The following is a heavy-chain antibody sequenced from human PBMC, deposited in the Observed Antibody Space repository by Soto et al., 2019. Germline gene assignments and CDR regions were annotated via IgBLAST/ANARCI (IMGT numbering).Heavy chain of an antibody. V-gene: IGHV1-69*01. D-gene: IGHD5-12*01. CDR3: ARDRDWGDGYNYNGY. Sequence: QVQLVQSGAEVKKPGSSVKVSCKASGGTFSSYAISWVRQAPGQGLEWMGGIIPIFGTANYAQKFQGRVTITADESTSTAYMELGSLRAEDTAVYYCARDRDWGDGYNYNGYWGQGTLVTVSS. J-gene: IGHJ4*01. CDR1: GGTFSSYA. CDR2: IIPIFGTA.